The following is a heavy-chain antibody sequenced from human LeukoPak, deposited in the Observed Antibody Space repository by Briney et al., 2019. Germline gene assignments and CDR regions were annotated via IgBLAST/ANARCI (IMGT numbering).Heavy chain of an antibody. CDR2: ISSSGSTI. CDR3: ERDRSGGTHYYDSSGYSF. D-gene: IGHD3-22*01. V-gene: IGHV3-11*01. J-gene: IGHJ4*02. Sequence: GRSLRLSCAASGFTFSDYYMSWIRQAPGKGLEWVSYISSSGSTIYYADSVEGRFTISRDNAKNSLYLQMSSLRADDTAVYYCERDRSGGTHYYDSSGYSFWGQGTLVTVSS. CDR1: GFTFSDYY.